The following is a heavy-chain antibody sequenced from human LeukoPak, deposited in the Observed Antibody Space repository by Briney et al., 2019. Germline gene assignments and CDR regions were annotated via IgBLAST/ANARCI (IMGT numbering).Heavy chain of an antibody. CDR2: IYYSGST. J-gene: IGHJ4*02. Sequence: SETLSLTCTVSGGSISSYYWSWIRQPPGKGLEWIGYIYYSGSTNYNPSLKSRVTISVDTSKNQFSLKLSSVTAADTAVYYCARDITAMVSGDYWGQGTLVTVSS. V-gene: IGHV4-59*12. D-gene: IGHD5-18*01. CDR3: ARDITAMVSGDY. CDR1: GGSISSYY.